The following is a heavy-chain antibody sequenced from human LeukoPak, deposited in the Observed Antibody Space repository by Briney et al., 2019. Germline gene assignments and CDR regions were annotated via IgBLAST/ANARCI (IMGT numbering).Heavy chain of an antibody. CDR2: IYYSGST. J-gene: IGHJ6*03. V-gene: IGHV4-59*01. CDR3: ARVITIGYYMDV. Sequence: SETLSLTCTVSGGSISSYYWSWIRQPPGKGLEWIGYIYYSGSTNYNPSLKSRVTISVDTSKNQFSLKLSSVTAADTAVYYCARVITIGYYMDVWGKGTTVTVSS. CDR1: GGSISSYY. D-gene: IGHD1-20*01.